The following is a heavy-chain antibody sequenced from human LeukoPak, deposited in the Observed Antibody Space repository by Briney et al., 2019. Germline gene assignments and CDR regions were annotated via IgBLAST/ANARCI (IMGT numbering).Heavy chain of an antibody. CDR3: ARDIVGAALGPVFDP. CDR1: GGSISSGGYS. CDR2: IYHSGST. V-gene: IGHV4-30-2*01. J-gene: IGHJ5*02. D-gene: IGHD1-26*01. Sequence: SETLSLTCAVSGGSISSGGYSWSWIRQPPGKGLEWIGYIYHSGSTYYNPSLKSRVTISVDRSKNQFSLKLSSVTAADTAVYYCARDIVGAALGPVFDPWGQGTLVTVSS.